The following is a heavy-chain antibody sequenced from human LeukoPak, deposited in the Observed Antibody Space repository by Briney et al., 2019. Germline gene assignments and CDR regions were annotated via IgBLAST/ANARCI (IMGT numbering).Heavy chain of an antibody. Sequence: PGGSLRLSCAASGFTFDDYAMHWVRQAPGKGLEWVSGISWNSGSIGYADSVKGRFTISRDNAKNSLYLQMNSLRAEDTALCYCAKVFGYSNYGNYFDYWGQGTLVTVSS. CDR1: GFTFDDYA. V-gene: IGHV3-9*01. CDR2: ISWNSGSI. D-gene: IGHD4-11*01. J-gene: IGHJ4*02. CDR3: AKVFGYSNYGNYFDY.